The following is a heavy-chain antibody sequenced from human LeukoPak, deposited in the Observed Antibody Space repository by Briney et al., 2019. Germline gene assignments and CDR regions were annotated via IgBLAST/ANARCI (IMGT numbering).Heavy chain of an antibody. J-gene: IGHJ4*02. Sequence: SETLSLTCTVSGGSISSYHWSWIRQPPGKGLEWIGYIYYSGSTNYNPSLKSRVTISVDTSKNQFSLKLSSVTAADTAVYYCARISYSSSWNQVDYWGQGTLVTVSS. D-gene: IGHD6-13*01. CDR2: IYYSGST. CDR3: ARISYSSSWNQVDY. V-gene: IGHV4-59*01. CDR1: GGSISSYH.